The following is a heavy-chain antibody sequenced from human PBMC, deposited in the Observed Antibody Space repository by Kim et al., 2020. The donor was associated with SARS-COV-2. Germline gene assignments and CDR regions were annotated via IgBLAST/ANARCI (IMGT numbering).Heavy chain of an antibody. D-gene: IGHD2-8*01. CDR1: GYTSTSYG. CDR3: VRTKNLDY. V-gene: IGHV1-3*04. Sequence: ASVKVSCKVSGYTSTSYGMTWVRQAPGQGLEWMGWINTGNGDTKYSQKFQGRVIITRDTSASTAYMDLSSLRSEDTAVYFCVRTKNLDYWGQGTLVTVSS. J-gene: IGHJ4*02. CDR2: INTGNGDT.